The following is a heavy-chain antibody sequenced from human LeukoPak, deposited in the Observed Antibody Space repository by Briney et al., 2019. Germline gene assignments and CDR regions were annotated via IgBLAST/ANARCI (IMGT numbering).Heavy chain of an antibody. CDR1: GFSVSSKY. J-gene: IGHJ4*02. V-gene: IGHV3-53*01. D-gene: IGHD6-19*01. CDR3: TKLKGWYGDGYFDY. Sequence: GGSLRLSCAASGFSVSSKYMSWVRQPAGKGLEWVSVIYSGGTTFYADSVEGRFTISRDNSKNTLYLQMNSLRPDDTAVYYCTKLKGWYGDGYFDYWGPGILVTVSS. CDR2: IYSGGTT.